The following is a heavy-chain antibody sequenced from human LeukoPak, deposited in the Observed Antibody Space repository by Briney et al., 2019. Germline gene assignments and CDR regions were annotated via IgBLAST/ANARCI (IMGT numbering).Heavy chain of an antibody. CDR3: ARDRITISPGAFDI. J-gene: IGHJ3*02. D-gene: IGHD3-9*01. CDR1: GGSVSSGSYY. Sequence: SETLSLTSTVSGGSVSSGSYYWSWIRQPPGKGLEWIGYIYYSGSTNYNPSLKSRVTISVDTSKNQFSLKLSSVTAADTAVYYCARDRITISPGAFDIWGQGTMVTVSS. CDR2: IYYSGST. V-gene: IGHV4-61*01.